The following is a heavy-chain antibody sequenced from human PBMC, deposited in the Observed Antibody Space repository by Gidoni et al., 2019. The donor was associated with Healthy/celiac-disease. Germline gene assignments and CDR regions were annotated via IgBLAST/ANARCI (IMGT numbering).Heavy chain of an antibody. CDR2: IIPIFGTA. D-gene: IGHD3-22*01. CDR1: GGTFSSYS. CDR3: ARISEADSSGYHDALDI. V-gene: IGHV1-69*01. Sequence: QVQLVQSGAEVKKPGSTVKVSCKASGGTFSSYSISWVRQAPGQGLEWMGGIIPIFGTANYAQKFQGRVTITADESTSTAYMELSSLRSEDTAVYYCARISEADSSGYHDALDIWGQGTMVNVSS. J-gene: IGHJ3*02.